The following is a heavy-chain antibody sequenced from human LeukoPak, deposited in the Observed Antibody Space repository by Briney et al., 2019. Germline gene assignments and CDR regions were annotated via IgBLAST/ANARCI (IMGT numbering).Heavy chain of an antibody. CDR3: ATGTGFQPLDY. J-gene: IGHJ4*02. CDR1: GSTFSSYA. V-gene: IGHV3-23*01. CDR2: ISGSGGST. Sequence: GGSLRLSCAASGSTFSSYAMSWVRQAPGKGLEWVSAISGSGGSTYYADSVKGRFTISRDNSKNTLYLQMNSLRAEDTAVYYCATGTGFQPLDYWGQGTLVTVSS. D-gene: IGHD1-1*01.